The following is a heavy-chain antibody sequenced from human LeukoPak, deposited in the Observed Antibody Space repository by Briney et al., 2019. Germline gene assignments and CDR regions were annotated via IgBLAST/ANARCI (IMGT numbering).Heavy chain of an antibody. Sequence: GGSLRLSCAASGFTVSSNYMSWVREAPGKGLEWVSVIYSGGSTYYADSVKGRFTISRDNSKNTLYLQMNSLRAEDTAVYYCARAYSSSFNFDYWGQGTLVTVSS. CDR1: GFTVSSNY. J-gene: IGHJ4*02. D-gene: IGHD6-6*01. CDR3: ARAYSSSFNFDY. V-gene: IGHV3-66*01. CDR2: IYSGGST.